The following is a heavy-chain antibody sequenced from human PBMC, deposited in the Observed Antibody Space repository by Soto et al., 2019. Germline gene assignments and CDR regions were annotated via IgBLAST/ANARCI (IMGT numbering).Heavy chain of an antibody. D-gene: IGHD6-19*01. V-gene: IGHV3-30*18. J-gene: IGHJ4*02. CDR1: GFTFSIYG. CDR3: AKGSYSGWYTDFDY. CDR2: ISSDGTE. Sequence: QPGGSLRLSCAASGFTFSIYGMYWVRHAPGKGLEWVAAISSDGTEYYADSVKGRFTISRDNSENTLYLQMNSLRTEDTAVYYCAKGSYSGWYTDFDYWGQGTLVTVSS.